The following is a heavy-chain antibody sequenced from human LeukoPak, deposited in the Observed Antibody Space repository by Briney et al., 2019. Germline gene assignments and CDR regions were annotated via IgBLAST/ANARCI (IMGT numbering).Heavy chain of an antibody. CDR2: ISAYNGYT. V-gene: IGHV1-18*01. Sequence: ASVKVSCKASGYTFSRYGINWVRQAPGQGLEWMGWISAYNGYTDFAQKLQGRVTMTTDTSTSTASMELRSLRSDDTAVYYCARETSPPTYGYFDYWGQGTLVTVSS. D-gene: IGHD4-17*01. J-gene: IGHJ4*02. CDR3: ARETSPPTYGYFDY. CDR1: GYTFSRYG.